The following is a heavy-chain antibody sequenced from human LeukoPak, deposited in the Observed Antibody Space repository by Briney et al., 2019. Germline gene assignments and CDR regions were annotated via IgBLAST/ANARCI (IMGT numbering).Heavy chain of an antibody. V-gene: IGHV3-21*01. CDR3: AGVTNSGYDSGNFDY. J-gene: IGHJ4*02. Sequence: GGSLRLSCAASGFTFSTYSMNWVRQAPGKGLEWVSFISSSSSYIYYADSVKGRFTISRDNAKKSLFLQMNSLRAEDTAVFYCAGVTNSGYDSGNFDYWGQGTPVTVSS. CDR2: ISSSSSYI. D-gene: IGHD5-12*01. CDR1: GFTFSTYS.